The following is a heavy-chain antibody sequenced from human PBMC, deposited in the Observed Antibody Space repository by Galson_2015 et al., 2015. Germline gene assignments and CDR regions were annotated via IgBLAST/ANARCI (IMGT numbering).Heavy chain of an antibody. CDR3: AKRVHSSSWYAAFDI. CDR2: ISGSGDYT. V-gene: IGHV3-23*01. D-gene: IGHD6-13*01. J-gene: IGHJ3*02. CDR1: RFTFSSYG. Sequence: SLRLSCAASRFTFSSYGMSWVRQAPGKGLEWVSAISGSGDYTYYADSVEGRFTISRDNSKNTLYLQMNSLRAEDTAVYHCAKRVHSSSWYAAFDIWGQGTTVTVSS.